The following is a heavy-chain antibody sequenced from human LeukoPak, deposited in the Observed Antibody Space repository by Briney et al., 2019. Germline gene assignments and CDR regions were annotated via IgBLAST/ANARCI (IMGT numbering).Heavy chain of an antibody. Sequence: GGSLRLSCAASGFTFGSYGMHWVRQAPGKGLEWVAVISYDGSNKYYADSVKGRFTISRDNSKNTLYLHMNSLRAEDTAVYYCAKDSYYYDSGEGYWGQGTLVTVSS. CDR2: ISYDGSNK. D-gene: IGHD3-22*01. CDR3: AKDSYYYDSGEGY. J-gene: IGHJ4*02. V-gene: IGHV3-30*18. CDR1: GFTFGSYG.